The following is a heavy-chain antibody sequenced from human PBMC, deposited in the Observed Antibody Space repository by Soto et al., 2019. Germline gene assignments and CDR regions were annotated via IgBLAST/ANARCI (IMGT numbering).Heavy chain of an antibody. V-gene: IGHV3-30-3*01. CDR1: GFTFSGFA. CDR3: ARDYWTSGIGRFDY. D-gene: IGHD1-1*01. J-gene: IGHJ4*02. Sequence: QVQLVESGGGVVQPRTSLRLSCAASGFTFSGFAIQWVRQAPGKGLEWVAVISYDGGNKFYADSVKGRFTISRDNSKNTLYLHMNSLRPEDTAVYYCARDYWTSGIGRFDYWGQGTLVTVSS. CDR2: ISYDGGNK.